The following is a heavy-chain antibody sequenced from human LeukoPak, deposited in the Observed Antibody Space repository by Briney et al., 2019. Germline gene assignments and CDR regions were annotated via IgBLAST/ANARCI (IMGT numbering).Heavy chain of an antibody. D-gene: IGHD3-22*01. CDR2: IYPGDSDT. CDR3: ARKVNLYYYDSSGHFDY. CDR1: GYSFTSYW. J-gene: IGHJ4*02. Sequence: GESLKISCKGSGYSFTSYWIGWVRQMPGKGLEWMGIIYPGDSDTRYSPSFQGQVTISADKSISTAYLQRSSLKASDTAMYYCARKVNLYYYDSSGHFDYWGQGTLVTVSS. V-gene: IGHV5-51*01.